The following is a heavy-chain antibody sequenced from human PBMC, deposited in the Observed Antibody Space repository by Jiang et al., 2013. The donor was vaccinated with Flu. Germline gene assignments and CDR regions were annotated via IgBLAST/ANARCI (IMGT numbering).Heavy chain of an antibody. CDR2: IYTSGNT. CDR1: SGSISNYY. Sequence: LLKPSETLSLTCNVSSGSISNYYWARIRQPAGKGLEWIGRIYTSGNTYYNPSLKSRVTMSIDMSKNQFSLKVNSVTAADTAVYYCAREEGDYGPTRAFDLWGQGTMVTVSS. J-gene: IGHJ3*01. V-gene: IGHV4-4*07. D-gene: IGHD4-17*01. CDR3: AREEGDYGPTRAFDL.